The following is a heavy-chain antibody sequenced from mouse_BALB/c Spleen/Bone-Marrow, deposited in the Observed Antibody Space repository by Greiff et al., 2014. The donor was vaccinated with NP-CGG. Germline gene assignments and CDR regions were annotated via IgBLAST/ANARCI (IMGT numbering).Heavy chain of an antibody. J-gene: IGHJ2*01. CDR2: IYPGNVNT. CDR1: GYTFTSYY. CDR3: AREGGRYDFDY. Sequence: VQRVESGPELVKPGASVRISCKASGYTFTSYYIHWVKQRPGQGLEWIGWIYPGNVNTKYNEKFKGKATLTADKSSSTAYMQLSSLTSEDSAVYFCAREGGRYDFDYWGQGTTLTVSS. D-gene: IGHD2-14*01. V-gene: IGHV1S56*01.